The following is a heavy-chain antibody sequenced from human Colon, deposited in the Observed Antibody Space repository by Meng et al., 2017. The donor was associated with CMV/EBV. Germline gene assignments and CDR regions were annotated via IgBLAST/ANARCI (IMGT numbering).Heavy chain of an antibody. CDR3: TGGGY. CDR2: VKPDGSDK. D-gene: IGHD3-16*01. Sequence: EVRLVESGGGLVQPGGSLRLSCAASGFSFSSSLMFWVRQAPARGLEWTANVKPDGSDKFYVDSVKGRFTISRDNAKNSLYLQMNSLRVEDTAVYYCTGGGYWGQGILVTVSS. V-gene: IGHV3-7*02. J-gene: IGHJ4*02. CDR1: GFSFSSSL.